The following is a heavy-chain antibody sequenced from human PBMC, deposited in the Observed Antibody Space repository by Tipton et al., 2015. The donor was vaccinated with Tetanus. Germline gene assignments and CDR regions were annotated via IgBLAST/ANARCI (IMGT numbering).Heavy chain of an antibody. Sequence: TLSLTCTISGDSISRFYWGWIRQPPGKALEWIGHAYYSGSANYNPSLKSRITISVDTSSEQFSLRLTSVTAADTAMYYCARDGWGLTNWFDSWGQGTLVTVSS. CDR1: GDSISRFY. V-gene: IGHV4-59*01. J-gene: IGHJ5*01. CDR3: ARDGWGLTNWFDS. D-gene: IGHD4/OR15-4a*01. CDR2: AYYSGSA.